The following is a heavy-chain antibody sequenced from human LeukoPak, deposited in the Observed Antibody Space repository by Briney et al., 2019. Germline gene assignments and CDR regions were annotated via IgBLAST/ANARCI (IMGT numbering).Heavy chain of an antibody. D-gene: IGHD3-22*01. J-gene: IGHJ4*02. CDR1: GFTFSSYE. V-gene: IGHV3-48*03. CDR3: AREGVGYYDSRGYYPLDY. Sequence: GGSLRLSCAASGFTFSSYEMNWVRQAPGKGLEWVSYISSSGSTIYYADSVKGRFTISRDNAKNSLYLQMNSLRAEDTAVYYCAREGVGYYDSRGYYPLDYWGQGTLVTVSS. CDR2: ISSSGSTI.